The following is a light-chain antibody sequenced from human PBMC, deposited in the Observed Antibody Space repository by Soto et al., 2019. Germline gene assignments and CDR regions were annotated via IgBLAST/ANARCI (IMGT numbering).Light chain of an antibody. J-gene: IGKJ2*01. CDR2: LGS. CDR1: QSLLHSNGYNY. Sequence: IEMTQSPLSLPVIPGEPASISCRSSQSLLHSNGYNYLDWYLQKPGQSPQLLIYLGSNRASGVPDRFSGSGSGTDFKLKISRVEAEDVGVYYCMQALHTPYTFGQGTKLEIK. V-gene: IGKV2-28*01. CDR3: MQALHTPYT.